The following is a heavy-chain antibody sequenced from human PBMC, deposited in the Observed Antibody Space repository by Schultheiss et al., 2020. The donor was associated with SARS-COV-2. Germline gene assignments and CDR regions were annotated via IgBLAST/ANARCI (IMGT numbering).Heavy chain of an antibody. Sequence: GGSLRLSCAASGFTFRSYDIHWVRQAPGKGLEWVALISYDGSNKYYADSVKGRFTISRDNSKNTLYLQMNSLRAEDTAVYHCARERHGYFYESSGSWEYYFDYWGQGTLVTVSS. CDR2: ISYDGSNK. V-gene: IGHV3-30*04. J-gene: IGHJ4*02. D-gene: IGHD3-22*01. CDR1: GFTFRSYD. CDR3: ARERHGYFYESSGSWEYYFDY.